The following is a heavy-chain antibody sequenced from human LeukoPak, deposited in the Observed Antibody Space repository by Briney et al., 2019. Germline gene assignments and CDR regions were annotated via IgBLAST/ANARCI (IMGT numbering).Heavy chain of an antibody. D-gene: IGHD5-24*01. V-gene: IGHV3-33*01. CDR3: ARSSRDGYLDY. CDR1: GFTFSSYV. CDR2: IWYDGSNK. J-gene: IGHJ4*02. Sequence: GGSLTLSCSASGFTFSSYVMHWVRQAPGKGLEGVVVIWYDGSNKYYADSVKGRFTISRDNSKNTLYLRMSSLRAEDTAVYYCARSSRDGYLDYWGQGTLVTVSS.